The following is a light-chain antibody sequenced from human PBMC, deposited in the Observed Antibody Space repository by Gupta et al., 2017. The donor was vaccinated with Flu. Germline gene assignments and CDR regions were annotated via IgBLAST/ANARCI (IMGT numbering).Light chain of an antibody. Sequence: SVGDIVSFTCRTSYGIHTYLECYQLLFGSSPKLLIHPASTWATGVPSRFSGSGSGTEFTLTISTLQPEDFAAYYCQQCNDDPPYTFGHGTKLDI. CDR2: PAS. CDR3: QQCNDDPPYT. V-gene: IGKV1-9*01. J-gene: IGKJ3*01. CDR1: YGIHTY.